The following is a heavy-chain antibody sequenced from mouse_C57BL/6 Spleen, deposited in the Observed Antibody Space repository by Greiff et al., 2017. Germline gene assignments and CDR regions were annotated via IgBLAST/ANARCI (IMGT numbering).Heavy chain of an antibody. D-gene: IGHD1-1*01. CDR2: INPYNGGT. CDR3: ARGDGSSYYDLFDY. V-gene: IGHV1-19*01. J-gene: IGHJ2*01. Sequence: DVQLQESGPVLVKPGASVKMSCKASGYTFTDYYMNWVKQSHGKSLEWIGVINPYNGGTSYNQKFKGKATLTVDKSSSTAYMELNSLTSEDSAVYYCARGDGSSYYDLFDYWGQGTTLTVSS. CDR1: GYTFTDYY.